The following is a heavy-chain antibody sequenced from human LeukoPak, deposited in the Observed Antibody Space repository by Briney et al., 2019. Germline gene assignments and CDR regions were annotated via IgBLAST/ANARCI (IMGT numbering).Heavy chain of an antibody. J-gene: IGHJ4*02. D-gene: IGHD1-26*01. V-gene: IGHV5-51*01. CDR1: GYSFTTYW. CDR2: IYPGDSDA. CDR3: ARQGGSFLSNFDY. Sequence: GESLKISCKGSGYSFTTYWIGWVRQMPGKGLEWMGIIYPGDSDARYSPSFQGQVTISADMSISTAHLQWSSLKASDTAMYYCARQGGSFLSNFDYWGQGTLVTVSS.